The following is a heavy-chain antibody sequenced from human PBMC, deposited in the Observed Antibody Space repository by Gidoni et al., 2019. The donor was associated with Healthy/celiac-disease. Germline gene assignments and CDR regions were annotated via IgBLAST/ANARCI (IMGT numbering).Heavy chain of an antibody. J-gene: IGHJ6*02. V-gene: IGHV5-51*01. D-gene: IGHD2-21*02. CDR2: IYPGDSDT. CDR3: ARHLAYCGGDCYGDGMDV. CDR1: GYSFTSYW. Sequence: EVQLVQSGAEVKKPGESLKISCKGSGYSFTSYWSGWVRQMPGKGLEWMGIIYPGDSDTRYSPSFQGQVTISADKSISTAYLQWSSLKASDTAMYYCARHLAYCGGDCYGDGMDVWGQGTTVTVSS.